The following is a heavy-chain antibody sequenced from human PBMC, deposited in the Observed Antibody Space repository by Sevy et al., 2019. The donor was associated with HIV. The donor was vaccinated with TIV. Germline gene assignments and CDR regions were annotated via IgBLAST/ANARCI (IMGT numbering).Heavy chain of an antibody. CDR2: ISAYNGNT. D-gene: IGHD6-6*01. V-gene: IGHV1-18*01. CDR1: GYTFTSYG. Sequence: ASVKVSCKASGYTFTSYGISWVRQAPGQGLEWMGWISAYNGNTNYAQKLQGRVTMTTDTSTSTAYMELRSLRSDDTAVYHCARAQGPIAARRYAFDIWGQGTMVTVSS. CDR3: ARAQGPIAARRYAFDI. J-gene: IGHJ3*02.